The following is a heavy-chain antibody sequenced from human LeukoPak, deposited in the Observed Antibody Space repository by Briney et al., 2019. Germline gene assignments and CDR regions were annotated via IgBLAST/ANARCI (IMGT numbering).Heavy chain of an antibody. CDR3: ARGSSAGIAAAGEKIDY. J-gene: IGHJ4*02. D-gene: IGHD6-13*01. CDR1: RGTFSSYA. V-gene: IGHV1-69*13. CDR2: IIPIFGTA. Sequence: ASVKVSCKASRGTFSSYAISWVRQAPGQGLEWMGGIIPIFGTANYAQKFQGRVTITADESTSTAYMELSSLRSEDTAVYYCARGSSAGIAAAGEKIDYWGQGTLVTVSS.